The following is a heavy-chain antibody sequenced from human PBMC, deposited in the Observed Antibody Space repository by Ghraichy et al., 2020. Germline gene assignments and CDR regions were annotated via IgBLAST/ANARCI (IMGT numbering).Heavy chain of an antibody. V-gene: IGHV4-31*03. CDR1: GGSIINGGYF. CDR2: IYHSGST. J-gene: IGHJ3*02. CDR3: ARDSRVVLVGNKANNAFDI. Sequence: SETLSLTCTVSGGSIINGGYFWSWIRQHPGKGLEWIGYIYHSGSTYYNPSLKSRITISVDTSRNQFSLNLTSVTAADTAVYYCARDSRVVLVGNKANNAFDIWGQGTMVTVSS. D-gene: IGHD2-15*01.